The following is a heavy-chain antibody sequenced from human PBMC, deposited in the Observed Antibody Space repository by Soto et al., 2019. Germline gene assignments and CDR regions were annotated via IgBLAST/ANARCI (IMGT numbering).Heavy chain of an antibody. CDR1: GYTFTSYG. CDR3: ARDEDYYDSSGYYYSFDY. V-gene: IGHV1-18*01. J-gene: IGHJ4*02. CDR2: ISAYNGNT. D-gene: IGHD3-22*01. Sequence: QVQLVQSGAEVKKPGASVKVSCKASGYTFTSYGISWVRQAPGQGLEWMGWISAYNGNTNYAQKLQGRVTMTTDTYTSTAYMELRSLRSDDTAVYYCARDEDYYDSSGYYYSFDYWGQGTLVTVSS.